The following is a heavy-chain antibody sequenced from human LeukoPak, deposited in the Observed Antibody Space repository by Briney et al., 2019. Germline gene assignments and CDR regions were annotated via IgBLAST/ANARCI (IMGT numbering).Heavy chain of an antibody. J-gene: IGHJ5*02. CDR1: GGSISSYY. D-gene: IGHD2-8*01. CDR3: ARDRVMGFDP. V-gene: IGHV4-59*01. Sequence: SETLSLTCTASGGSISSYYWSWIRQPPGKGLEWIGYIYYSGSTNYNPSLKSRVTISVDTSKNQFSLKLSSVTAADTAVYYCARDRVMGFDPWGQGTLVTVSS. CDR2: IYYSGST.